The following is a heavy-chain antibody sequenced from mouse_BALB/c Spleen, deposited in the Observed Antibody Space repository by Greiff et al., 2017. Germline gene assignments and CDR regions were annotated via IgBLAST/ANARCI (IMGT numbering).Heavy chain of an antibody. J-gene: IGHJ2*01. D-gene: IGHD1-2*01. CDR3: TREGFITTATPFDY. CDR1: GYTFTDYE. Sequence: VQLQQSGAELVRPGASVTLSCKASGYTFTDYEMHWVKQTPVHGLEWIGAIDPETGGTAYNQKFKGKATLTADKSSSTAYMELRSLTSEDSAVYYCTREGFITTATPFDYWGQGTTLTVSS. V-gene: IGHV1-15*01. CDR2: IDPETGGT.